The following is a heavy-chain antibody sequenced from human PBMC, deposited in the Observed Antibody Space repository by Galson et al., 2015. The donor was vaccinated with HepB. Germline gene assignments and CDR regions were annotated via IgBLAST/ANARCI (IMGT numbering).Heavy chain of an antibody. CDR2: ISYDGSNK. CDR1: GFTFSSYG. D-gene: IGHD3-22*01. CDR3: AKVFGAYYDSSGYPPWGYFQH. J-gene: IGHJ1*01. V-gene: IGHV3-30*18. Sequence: SLRLSCAASGFTFSSYGMHWVRQAPGKGLEWVAVISYDGSNKYYADSVKGRFTISRDNSKNTLYLQMNSLRAEDTAVYYCAKVFGAYYDSSGYPPWGYFQHWGQGTLVTVSS.